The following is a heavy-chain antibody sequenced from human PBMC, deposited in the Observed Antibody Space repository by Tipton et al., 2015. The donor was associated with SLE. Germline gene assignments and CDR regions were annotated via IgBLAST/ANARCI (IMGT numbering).Heavy chain of an antibody. Sequence: GLVKPSETLSLTCAVYGGSFSGYYWSWIRQPPGKGLEWIGEINHSGSTNYNPSLKSRVTISVDTSKNQFSLKLSSVTAADTAVYYCARCGSAPCKLDYWGQGTLVTVSS. V-gene: IGHV4-34*01. D-gene: IGHD2/OR15-2a*01. CDR1: GGSFSGYY. J-gene: IGHJ4*02. CDR3: ARCGSAPCKLDY. CDR2: INHSGST.